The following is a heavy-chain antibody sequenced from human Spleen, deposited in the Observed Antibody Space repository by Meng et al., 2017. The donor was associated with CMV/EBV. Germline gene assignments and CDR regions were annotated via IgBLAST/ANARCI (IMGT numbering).Heavy chain of an antibody. CDR2: ISGSGGST. Sequence: GESLKISCAASGFIFNSYAMSWVRQAPGKGLEWVSTISGSGGSTYYTDSVKGRFTISRDNAKRSLYLQMDSLIAADTAIYYCARVTNWAFDYWGQGALVTVSS. CDR1: GFIFNSYA. V-gene: IGHV3-23*01. J-gene: IGHJ4*02. D-gene: IGHD2-8*01. CDR3: ARVTNWAFDY.